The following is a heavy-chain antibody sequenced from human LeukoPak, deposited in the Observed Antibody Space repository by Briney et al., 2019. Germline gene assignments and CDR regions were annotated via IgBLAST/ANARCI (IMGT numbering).Heavy chain of an antibody. J-gene: IGHJ6*03. D-gene: IGHD2-15*01. CDR2: ISSSGSTI. CDR3: ARVPAYCSGGSCYYGDYYMDV. CDR1: GFTFSDYY. V-gene: IGHV3-11*04. Sequence: PGGSLRLSCAASGFTFSDYYMSWIRQAPGKGLEWVSYISSSGSTIYYADSVKGRFTISRDNAKNSLYLQMNSLRAEDTAVYYCARVPAYCSGGSCYYGDYYMDVWGKGTTVTVSS.